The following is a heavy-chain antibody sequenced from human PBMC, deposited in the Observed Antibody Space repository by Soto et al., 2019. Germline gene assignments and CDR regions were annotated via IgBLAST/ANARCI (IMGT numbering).Heavy chain of an antibody. D-gene: IGHD1-26*01. J-gene: IGHJ6*02. CDR1: GFPFSGSI. CDR3: ARNLGAKYGMDV. Sequence: EVQLVESGGGLVQPGGSLTLSCAGSGFPFSGSIIHWVRQAPGKGLEWVGRIRSKANNYATAFAASVQGRVTISREDSKNTAFLQMNSPKIEDTAVYFCARNLGAKYGMDVWGQGTTVTVSS. CDR2: IRSKANNYAT. V-gene: IGHV3-73*02.